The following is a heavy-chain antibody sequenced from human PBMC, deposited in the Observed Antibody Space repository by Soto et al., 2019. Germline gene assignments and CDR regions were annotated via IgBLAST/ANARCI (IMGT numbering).Heavy chain of an antibody. CDR1: GYTFINYY. CDR2: FNPTSGST. Sequence: QVQLVQSGAEVKKPGASVKLSCKASGYTFINYYIHWVRQAPGQGLEWMGIFNPTSGSTNYAQKFQSRVTLTMDTYTRTVYMELSSLRFDDTAVYYCARDLAAGDYWGQGTLVTVSS. D-gene: IGHD6-13*01. J-gene: IGHJ4*02. V-gene: IGHV1-46*01. CDR3: ARDLAAGDY.